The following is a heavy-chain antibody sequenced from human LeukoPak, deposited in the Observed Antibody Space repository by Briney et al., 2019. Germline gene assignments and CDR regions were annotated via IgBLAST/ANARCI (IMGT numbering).Heavy chain of an antibody. V-gene: IGHV3-23*01. J-gene: IGHJ4*02. CDR2: ISGSGGTT. D-gene: IGHD3-10*01. CDR1: GFSFSTYA. Sequence: PGGSLRLSCAASGFSFSTYAMSWVRQAPGKGLEWVSGISGSGGTTFYADSVKGRFTISRGNSKNTLYLQMNSLRAEDTAVYYCAKDPSLLWFGNLFYFDYWGQGTLVTVSS. CDR3: AKDPSLLWFGNLFYFDY.